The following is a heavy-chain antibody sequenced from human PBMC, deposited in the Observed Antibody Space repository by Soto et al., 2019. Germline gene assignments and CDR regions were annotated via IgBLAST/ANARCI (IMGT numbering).Heavy chain of an antibody. CDR3: ARAKSGGIYYFDY. J-gene: IGHJ4*02. D-gene: IGHD1-26*01. Sequence: PGGSLRLSCAASGFTFSSYAMHWVRQAPGKGLEWVAVISYAGSNKYYADSVKGRFTISRDNSKNTLYLQMNSLRAEDTAVYYCARAKSGGIYYFDYWGQGTLVTVSS. V-gene: IGHV3-30-3*01. CDR2: ISYAGSNK. CDR1: GFTFSSYA.